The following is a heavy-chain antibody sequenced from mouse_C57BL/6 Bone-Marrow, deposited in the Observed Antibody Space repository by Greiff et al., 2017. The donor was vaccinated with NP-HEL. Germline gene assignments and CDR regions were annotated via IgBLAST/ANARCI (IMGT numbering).Heavy chain of an antibody. J-gene: IGHJ4*01. V-gene: IGHV3-6*01. CDR2: ISYDGSN. CDR3: AREGGGCDY. CDR1: GYSITSGYY. Sequence: VQLKESGPGLVKPSQSLSLTCSVTGYSITSGYYWNWIRQFPGNKLEWMGYISYDGSNNYNPSLKNRISITRDTSKNQFFLKLNSVTAEDTATYYCAREGGGCDYWGQGTSVTVSS.